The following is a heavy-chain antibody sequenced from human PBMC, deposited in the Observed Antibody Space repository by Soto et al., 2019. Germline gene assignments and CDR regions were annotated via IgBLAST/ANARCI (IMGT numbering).Heavy chain of an antibody. Sequence: PSETLSLTCTVSGGSVSSESHSWSWIRQTPGKGLEWIGYIYYTGSTNYNPSLKSRVTMSVDRSRNQVSLKLSSVTGADTAVYYCARETYYDDSSGYLGYYFDYWGQGTLVTVS. CDR2: IYYTGST. CDR1: GGSVSSESHS. V-gene: IGHV4-61*01. D-gene: IGHD3-22*01. J-gene: IGHJ4*02. CDR3: ARETYYDDSSGYLGYYFDY.